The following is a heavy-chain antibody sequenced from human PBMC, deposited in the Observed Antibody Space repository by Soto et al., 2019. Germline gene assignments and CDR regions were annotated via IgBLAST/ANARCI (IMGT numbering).Heavy chain of an antibody. CDR3: AKVARENRWLQLQCYFDY. Sequence: QVQLVESGGGVVQPGRSLRLSCAASGFTFSSYGMHWVRQAPGKGLEWVAVISDDGSNKYYADTVKGRFTISRDNCKNTLYLQMNSLRAEDTAVYYCAKVARENRWLQLQCYFDYWGQGTLVTVST. V-gene: IGHV3-30*18. J-gene: IGHJ4*02. CDR1: GFTFSSYG. D-gene: IGHD5-12*01. CDR2: ISDDGSNK.